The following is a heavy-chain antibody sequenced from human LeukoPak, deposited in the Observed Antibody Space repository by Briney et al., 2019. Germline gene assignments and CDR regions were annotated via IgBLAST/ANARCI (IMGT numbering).Heavy chain of an antibody. CDR1: GGSISSYY. J-gene: IGHJ4*02. V-gene: IGHV4-59*08. CDR3: ARHEATAMGTFDY. Sequence: SETLSLTCTVSGGSISSYYWSWIRQPPGKGLEWMGYIYYGGSNNYNPSLKSRVTISVDTSKNRFSLKLSCVTAADAAVYYCARHEATAMGTFDYWGQGTLVTVSS. CDR2: IYYGGSN. D-gene: IGHD5-18*01.